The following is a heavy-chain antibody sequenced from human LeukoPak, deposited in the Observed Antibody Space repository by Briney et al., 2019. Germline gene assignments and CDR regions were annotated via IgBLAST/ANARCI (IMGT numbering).Heavy chain of an antibody. V-gene: IGHV3-23*01. CDR3: AKSGIVGSTTGWLDP. Sequence: GRSLRLSCAASGFTFTSYSMSWVRQAPGKGLEWVSTISGSGGSTYYADSMKGRFTISRDNSKNTLYLQMNSLRAEDTAVYYCAKSGIVGSTTGWLDPWGQGTLVTVSS. CDR2: ISGSGGST. J-gene: IGHJ5*02. D-gene: IGHD1-26*01. CDR1: GFTFTSYS.